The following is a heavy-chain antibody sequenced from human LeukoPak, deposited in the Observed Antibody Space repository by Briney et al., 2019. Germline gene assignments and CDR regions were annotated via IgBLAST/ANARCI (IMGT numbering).Heavy chain of an antibody. J-gene: IGHJ4*02. D-gene: IGHD1-7*01. V-gene: IGHV3-7*03. CDR1: GFTFSSYW. Sequence: GGSLRLSCAASGFTFSSYWMSWVRQAPGKGLEWVANIKQDGSEKYYVDSVKGRFTISRDNAKNSLYLQMNSLRAEDTAVYYCAKTGLELLSIYRVYYFDSWGQGTQVTVSS. CDR3: AKTGLELLSIYRVYYFDS. CDR2: IKQDGSEK.